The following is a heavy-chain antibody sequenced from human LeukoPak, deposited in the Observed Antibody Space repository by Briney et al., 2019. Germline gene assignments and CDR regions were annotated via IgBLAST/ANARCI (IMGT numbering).Heavy chain of an antibody. J-gene: IGHJ3*02. CDR3: AREGPRGLAFDI. V-gene: IGHV3-23*01. CDR1: GFTFSSFE. CDR2: ISGSGGGT. Sequence: GGSLRLSCAASGFTFSSFEMSWVRQAPGRGLEWVSGISGSGGGTYYADSVKGRFAISRDNSKNTLSLQMNSLRAEDTAVYYCAREGPRGLAFDIWGQGTMVTVSS.